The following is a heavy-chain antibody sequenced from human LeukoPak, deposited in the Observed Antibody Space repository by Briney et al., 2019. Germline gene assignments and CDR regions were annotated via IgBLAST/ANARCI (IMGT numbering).Heavy chain of an antibody. CDR2: IYYSGST. CDR1: GGSISSSSYF. CDR3: ARPYGDYALTNWFGP. J-gene: IGHJ5*02. D-gene: IGHD4-17*01. V-gene: IGHV4-39*01. Sequence: SETLSLTCTVSGGSISSSSYFWGWIRRPPGKGRERIGSIYYSGSTYYNPSLKSRVTISVDTSKNQFSLKLSSVTAADTAVYYCARPYGDYALTNWFGPWGQGTLVTVSS.